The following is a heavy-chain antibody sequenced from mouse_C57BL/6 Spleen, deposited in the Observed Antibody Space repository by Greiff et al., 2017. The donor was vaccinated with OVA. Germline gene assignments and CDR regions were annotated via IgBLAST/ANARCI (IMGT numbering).Heavy chain of an antibody. Sequence: VQLQQSGAELVKPGASVKISCKASGYAFSSYWMNWVKQRPGKGLEWIGQIYPGDGDTNYNGKFKGKATLTADKSSSTAYMQLSSLTSEDSAVYFCARRYYDYDAFDYWGQGTTLTVSS. CDR2: IYPGDGDT. D-gene: IGHD2-4*01. CDR3: ARRYYDYDAFDY. J-gene: IGHJ2*01. CDR1: GYAFSSYW. V-gene: IGHV1-80*01.